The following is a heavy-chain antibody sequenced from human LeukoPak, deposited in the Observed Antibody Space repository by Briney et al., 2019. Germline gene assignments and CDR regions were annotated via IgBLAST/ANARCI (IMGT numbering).Heavy chain of an antibody. J-gene: IGHJ6*02. V-gene: IGHV1-58*02. CDR3: AADLMPQTGYAYGMGV. Sequence: ASVKVSCKASGFTFTTSAMQWVRQARGQRLEWIGWIVVDTGYTNYAQTFQERLTINRDMSTSTAYMDLSSLRSEDTAVYYCAADLMPQTGYAYGMGVWGQGTTVTVSS. CDR2: IVVDTGYT. CDR1: GFTFTTSA. D-gene: IGHD5-12*01.